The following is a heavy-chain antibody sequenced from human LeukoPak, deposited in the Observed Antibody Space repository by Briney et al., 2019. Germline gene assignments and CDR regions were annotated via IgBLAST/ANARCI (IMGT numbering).Heavy chain of an antibody. V-gene: IGHV4-4*02. CDR2: IFHGGST. J-gene: IGHJ4*02. Sequence: PSGTLSLTCVVSGGSISSNTWWSGVRQPPGKGLEWIGEIFHGGSTNYNPSLMSRVTISVDTSKNQFSLKLSSVTAADTAVYYCARHPGSGWWRIDYWGQGTLVTVSS. CDR3: ARHPGSGWWRIDY. CDR1: GGSISSNTW. D-gene: IGHD6-19*01.